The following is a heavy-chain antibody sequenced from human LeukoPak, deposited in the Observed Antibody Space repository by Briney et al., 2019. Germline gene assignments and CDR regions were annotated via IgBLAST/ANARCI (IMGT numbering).Heavy chain of an antibody. V-gene: IGHV3-21*01. D-gene: IGHD3-22*01. Sequence: GGSLRLSCAASGFTFSSYAMSWVRQAPGKGLEWVSSISSSSSYIYYADSVKGRFTISRDNAKNSLYLQMNSLRAEDTAVYYCARDRSYYDSSGYYPVDYWGQGTLVTVSS. J-gene: IGHJ4*02. CDR2: ISSSSSYI. CDR3: ARDRSYYDSSGYYPVDY. CDR1: GFTFSSYA.